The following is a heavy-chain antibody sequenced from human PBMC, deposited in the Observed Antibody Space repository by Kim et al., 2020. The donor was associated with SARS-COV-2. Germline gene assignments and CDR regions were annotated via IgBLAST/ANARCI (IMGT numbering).Heavy chain of an antibody. CDR3: ARLRGSGSH. J-gene: IGHJ4*02. Sequence: SETLSLTCAVYGGSFSGYYWSWIRQPPGKGLEWIGEINHSGSTNYNPSLKSRVTISVDTSKNQFSLKLSSVTAADTAVYYCARLRGSGSHWGQGTLVTVSP. D-gene: IGHD1-26*01. CDR1: GGSFSGYY. V-gene: IGHV4-34*01. CDR2: INHSGST.